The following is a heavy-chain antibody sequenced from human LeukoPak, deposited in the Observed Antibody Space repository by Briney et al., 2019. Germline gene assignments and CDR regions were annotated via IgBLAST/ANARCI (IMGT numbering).Heavy chain of an antibody. CDR1: GFTFSNAW. Sequence: GGSLRLSCAASGFTFSNAWMSWVRQAPGKGLEWVGRIKSKTDGGTTDYAAPVKGRFTISRDDSKGTLYLQMNSLKTEDTAVYYCAKAPLSGSYASMDYWGQGTLVTVSS. D-gene: IGHD1-26*01. CDR3: AKAPLSGSYASMDY. V-gene: IGHV3-15*01. CDR2: IKSKTDGGTT. J-gene: IGHJ4*02.